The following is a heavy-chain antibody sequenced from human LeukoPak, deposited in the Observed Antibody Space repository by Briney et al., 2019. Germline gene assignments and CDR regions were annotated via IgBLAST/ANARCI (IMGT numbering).Heavy chain of an antibody. V-gene: IGHV1-2*06. CDR2: INPNSGDT. J-gene: IGHJ4*02. Sequence: GASVKVSCKASGYTFTAYNIHWVRQAPGQGLEWMGRINPNSGDTNYAQDFQGRVTMTRATSITTAQMELSRLESDDTAVYYCARDLASTPYWELDYWGQGTLLTVSS. D-gene: IGHD1-26*01. CDR1: GYTFTAYN. CDR3: ARDLASTPYWELDY.